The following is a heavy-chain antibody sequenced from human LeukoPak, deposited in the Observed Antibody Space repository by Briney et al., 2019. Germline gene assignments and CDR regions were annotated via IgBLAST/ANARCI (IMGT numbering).Heavy chain of an antibody. CDR3: ARGSGSYHTAYMN. J-gene: IGHJ4*02. Sequence: PGESLKISCKGSEYSFTSYWIGWVRQMPGKGLEWMGIIYPGDSDTRYSPSFQGQVTISADKSLSTAYLQWSSLKASDTAMYYCARGSGSYHTAYMNWGQGSPVTVSS. V-gene: IGHV5-51*01. D-gene: IGHD1-26*01. CDR1: EYSFTSYW. CDR2: IYPGDSDT.